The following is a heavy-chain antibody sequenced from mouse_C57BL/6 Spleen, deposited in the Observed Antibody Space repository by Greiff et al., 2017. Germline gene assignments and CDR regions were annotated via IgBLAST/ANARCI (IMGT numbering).Heavy chain of an antibody. V-gene: IGHV2-5*01. CDR3: AKRGYYSWAMDY. CDR1: GFSLTSSG. CDR2: IWRGGST. D-gene: IGHD3-1*01. J-gene: IGHJ4*01. Sequence: QVHVKQSGPGLVQPSQSLSITCTVSGFSLTSSGVHWVRQSPGKGLEWLGVIWRGGSTDYNAAFMSRLSITKDNAKSQVFFKMNSLQADDTAIYYCAKRGYYSWAMDYWGQGTSVTVSS.